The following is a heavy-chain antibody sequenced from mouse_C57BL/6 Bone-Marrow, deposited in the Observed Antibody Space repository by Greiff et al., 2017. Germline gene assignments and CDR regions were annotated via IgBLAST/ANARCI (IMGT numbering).Heavy chain of an antibody. J-gene: IGHJ3*01. CDR2: ISSGSSTI. D-gene: IGHD2-1*01. CDR3: ARPRFYGNSWFAY. Sequence: EVQLVESGGGLVKPGGSLKLSCAASGFTFSDYGMHWVRQAPEKGLEWVAYISSGSSTIYYADTVKGRFTISRDNDKNTLFLQMTSLRSEDTAMYYCARPRFYGNSWFAYWGQGTLVTVSA. V-gene: IGHV5-17*01. CDR1: GFTFSDYG.